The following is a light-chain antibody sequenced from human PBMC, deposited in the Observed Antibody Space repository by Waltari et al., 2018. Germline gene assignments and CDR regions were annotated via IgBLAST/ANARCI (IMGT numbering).Light chain of an antibody. CDR1: SGDVGGYTS. CDR2: DVS. J-gene: IGLJ2*01. V-gene: IGLV2-11*01. CDR3: CSYAANKVV. Sequence: QSDLTQPRSVSGFPEQSVTISCTGSSGDVGGYTSVSWYQQIPGKAPKLIIYDVSKRPSGVPHRFSGSMTDNTASLTVSGLQAEDEADYFCCSYAANKVVFGGGTRLTVL.